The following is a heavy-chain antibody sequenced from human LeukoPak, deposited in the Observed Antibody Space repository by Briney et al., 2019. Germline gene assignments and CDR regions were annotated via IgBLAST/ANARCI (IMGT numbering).Heavy chain of an antibody. V-gene: IGHV4-61*02. Sequence: SETLSLTCTVSGNSISSGDNYWSWIRQPAGKGLEWIGRINTSGSTNYNPSLKSRVTMSVDTSKNQFSLKLRSVTAADTAVYYCAREYGSGSEFDPWGQGTLVTVSS. D-gene: IGHD3-10*01. CDR1: GNSISSGDNY. CDR2: INTSGST. CDR3: AREYGSGSEFDP. J-gene: IGHJ5*02.